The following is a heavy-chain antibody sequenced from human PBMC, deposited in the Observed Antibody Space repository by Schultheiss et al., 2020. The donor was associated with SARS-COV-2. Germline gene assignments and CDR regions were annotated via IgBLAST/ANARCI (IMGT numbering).Heavy chain of an antibody. J-gene: IGHJ4*02. CDR1: GFTFSSYA. CDR3: ARDGIWFMLDY. V-gene: IGHV3-30*01. Sequence: GGSLRLSCAASGFTFSSYAMHWVRQAPGKGLEWVAVISYDGSNKYYADSVKGRFTISRDNSKNTLYLQMNSLRAEDTAVYYCARDGIWFMLDYWGQGTLVTVPS. CDR2: ISYDGSNK. D-gene: IGHD2-8*01.